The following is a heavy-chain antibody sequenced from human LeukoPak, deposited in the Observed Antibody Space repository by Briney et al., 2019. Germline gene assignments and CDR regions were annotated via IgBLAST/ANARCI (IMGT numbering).Heavy chain of an antibody. J-gene: IGHJ4*02. CDR1: GFTFSSYA. CDR3: AKDAMVRGVIGY. CDR2: ISGSGGSS. V-gene: IGHV3-23*01. Sequence: GGSLRLSCAASGFTFSSYAMSWVRQAPGKGLEWVSGISGSGGSSFYPDSVKGRFTISRDNSKNTPYLQMNSLRAEDTAVYYCAKDAMVRGVIGYWGQGTLVTVSS. D-gene: IGHD3-10*01.